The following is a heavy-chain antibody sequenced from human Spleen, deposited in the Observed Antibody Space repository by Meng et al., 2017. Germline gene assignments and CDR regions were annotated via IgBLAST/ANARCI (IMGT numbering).Heavy chain of an antibody. CDR2: IKQDGSEK. Sequence: GESLKISCAASGFSFDSYWMIWVRQAQGKGLEWVANIKQDGSEKNYVDSVKGRFTISRDNSKNTVFLQINSLRVEDTAVYYCARSPIDKYDLSALPLDYWGQGTLVTVSS. J-gene: IGHJ4*02. V-gene: IGHV3-7*01. CDR1: GFSFDSYW. D-gene: IGHD3-16*01. CDR3: ARSPIDKYDLSALPLDY.